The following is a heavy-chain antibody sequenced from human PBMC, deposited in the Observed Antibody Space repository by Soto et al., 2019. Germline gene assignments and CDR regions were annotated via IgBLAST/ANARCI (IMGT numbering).Heavy chain of an antibody. D-gene: IGHD1-1*01. Sequence: EVQLVESGGGLVQPGGSLRLSCAASGFTFSSYSMNWVRQAPGKGLEWVSYIRSSSSTIYYAASVKGRFTISRDNAKNSLYLQMNSLRDEDTAVYSCAREGGTLTWFDPWGQGTLVTVSS. CDR3: AREGGTLTWFDP. CDR1: GFTFSSYS. V-gene: IGHV3-48*02. J-gene: IGHJ5*02. CDR2: IRSSSSTI.